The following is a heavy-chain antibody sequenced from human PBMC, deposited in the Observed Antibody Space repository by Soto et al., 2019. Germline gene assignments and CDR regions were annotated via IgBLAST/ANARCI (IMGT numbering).Heavy chain of an antibody. CDR3: AKELGGYSYGYELDH. J-gene: IGHJ4*02. CDR2: ISWNSGTR. D-gene: IGHD5-18*01. V-gene: IGHV3-9*01. CDR1: GFTFDIYA. Sequence: EVQLVESGGSLVNPGGSLRLSCSASGFTFDIYAMHWVRQAPGKGLEWVSSISWNSGTRGYADSVKGRFTISRDNAKNSLYLQMDSLRTEDTAFYYCAKELGGYSYGYELDHWGQGTLVAVSS.